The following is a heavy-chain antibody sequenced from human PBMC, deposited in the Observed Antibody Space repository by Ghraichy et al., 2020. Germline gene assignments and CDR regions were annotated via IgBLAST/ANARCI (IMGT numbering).Heavy chain of an antibody. Sequence: GESLNISCAASGFTVSSNYMSWVRQAPGKGLEWVSVIYSGGSTYYADSVKGRFTISRDNSKNTLYLQMNSLRAEDTAVYYCAREGSGEGFDYWGQGTLVTVSS. CDR2: IYSGGST. CDR3: AREGSGEGFDY. D-gene: IGHD4-17*01. CDR1: GFTVSSNY. J-gene: IGHJ4*02. V-gene: IGHV3-53*01.